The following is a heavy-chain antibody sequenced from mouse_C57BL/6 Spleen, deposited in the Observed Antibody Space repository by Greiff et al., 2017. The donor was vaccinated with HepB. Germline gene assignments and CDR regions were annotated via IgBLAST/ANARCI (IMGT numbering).Heavy chain of an antibody. CDR2: IDPETGGT. V-gene: IGHV1-15*01. CDR1: GYTFTDYE. D-gene: IGHD1-1*01. CDR3: TTAYYGSSYFDY. J-gene: IGHJ2*01. Sequence: VKLVESGAELVRPGASVTLSCKASGYTFTDYEMHWVKQTPVHGLEWIGAIDPETGGTAYNQKFKGKAILTADKSSSTAYMELRSLTSEDSAVYYCTTAYYGSSYFDYWGQGTTLTVSP.